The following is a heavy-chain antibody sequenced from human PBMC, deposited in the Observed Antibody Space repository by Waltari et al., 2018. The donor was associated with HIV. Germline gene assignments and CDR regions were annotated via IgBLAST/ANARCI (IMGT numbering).Heavy chain of an antibody. V-gene: IGHV4-39*07. D-gene: IGHD2-15*01. CDR3: ARIGYCSGGSCKSGGGYFDY. CDR1: GGSISSSSYY. J-gene: IGHJ4*02. CDR2: IYYSGST. Sequence: QLQLQESGPGLVKPSETLSLTCTVSGGSISSSSYYWGWIRQPQGKGLEWIGSIYYSGSTYYNPSLKSRVTISVDTSKNQFSRKLSSVTAADTAVYYCARIGYCSGGSCKSGGGYFDYWGQGTLVTVSS.